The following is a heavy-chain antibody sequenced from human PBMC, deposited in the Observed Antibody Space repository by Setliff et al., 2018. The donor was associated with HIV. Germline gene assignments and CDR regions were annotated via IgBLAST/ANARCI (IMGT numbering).Heavy chain of an antibody. CDR2: INHSGIT. J-gene: IGHJ5*01. Sequence: PSETLSLTCTVSGDSFSRDYWTWIRQPPGKGPEWIGEINHSGITNYNSFLKSRVTISIDTSKNQFSLKLNSVTAADTAMYYCATGWLDSSGQKNFGSWGQGTLVTVSS. D-gene: IGHD3-22*01. V-gene: IGHV4-34*01. CDR3: ATGWLDSSGQKNFGS. CDR1: GDSFSRDY.